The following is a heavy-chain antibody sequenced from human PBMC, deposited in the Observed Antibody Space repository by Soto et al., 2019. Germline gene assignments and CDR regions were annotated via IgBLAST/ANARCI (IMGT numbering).Heavy chain of an antibody. D-gene: IGHD1-26*01. V-gene: IGHV3-21*01. J-gene: IGHJ4*02. Sequence: EVQLVESGGGLVKPGGSLRLSCAASGFTFSSYSMNWVRQAPGKGLEWVASISSSSDNIYYADSVKGRFTISRDNAKNSLYLHRNSLSSEDTAVLFRSTDELGDDSWGQGTRVNVS. CDR1: GFTFSSYS. CDR3: STDELGDDS. CDR2: ISSSSDNI.